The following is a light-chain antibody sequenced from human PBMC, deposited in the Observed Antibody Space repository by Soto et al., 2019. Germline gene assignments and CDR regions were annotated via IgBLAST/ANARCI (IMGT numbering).Light chain of an antibody. CDR1: QSISRT. V-gene: IGKV3-15*01. J-gene: IGKJ4*01. CDR2: GAS. Sequence: EILMTQSPATLSVSPGEGLTLSCRASQSISRTLAWYQQRPGQAPRILIYGASSRATGVPARFSGSGSGTEFTLTISSLQSEDFAVYYCQQYKDWPLTFGGGTKVDIK. CDR3: QQYKDWPLT.